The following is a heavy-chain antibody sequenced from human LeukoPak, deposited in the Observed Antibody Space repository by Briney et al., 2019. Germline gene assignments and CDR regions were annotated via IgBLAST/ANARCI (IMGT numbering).Heavy chain of an antibody. CDR3: AKDGIGGIYYDSSGYFDN. CDR2: ISGSGGST. J-gene: IGHJ4*02. Sequence: GGSLRLSCAASGFTFNNYAMSWVRQAPGKGLEWVSAISGSGGSTYYADPLKGRFTISRDNSKNTLYLQMNSLRAEDTALYYCAKDGIGGIYYDSSGYFDNWGQGTLVTVPS. V-gene: IGHV3-23*01. CDR1: GFTFNNYA. D-gene: IGHD3-22*01.